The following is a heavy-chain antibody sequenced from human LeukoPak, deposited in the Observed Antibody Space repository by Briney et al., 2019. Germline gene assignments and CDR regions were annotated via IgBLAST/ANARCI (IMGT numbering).Heavy chain of an antibody. CDR3: ARGKGAYYDILTGYHNNYGMDV. Sequence: SETLSLTCAVYGGSFSGYYWSWIRQPPGKGLEWIGYIYYSGSTNYNPSLKSRVTISVDTSKNQFSLKLSSVTAADTAVYYCARGKGAYYDILTGYHNNYGMDVWGQGTTVTVSS. V-gene: IGHV4-59*01. CDR1: GGSFSGYY. D-gene: IGHD3-9*01. CDR2: IYYSGST. J-gene: IGHJ6*02.